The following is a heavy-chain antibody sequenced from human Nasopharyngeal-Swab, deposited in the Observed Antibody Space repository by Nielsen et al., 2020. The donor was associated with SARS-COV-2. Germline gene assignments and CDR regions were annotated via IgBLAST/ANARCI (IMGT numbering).Heavy chain of an antibody. V-gene: IGHV3-21*01. CDR1: GFTFSSYN. D-gene: IGHD2-21*02. Sequence: GESLKISCAASGFTFSSYNMNWVRQAPGKGLEWVSSISSSSSYIYYADSVKGRFTISRDNAKNSLYLQMNSLRAEDTAVYYCASVREHIVVVTAIYDYWGQGTLVTVSS. J-gene: IGHJ4*02. CDR2: ISSSSSYI. CDR3: ASVREHIVVVTAIYDY.